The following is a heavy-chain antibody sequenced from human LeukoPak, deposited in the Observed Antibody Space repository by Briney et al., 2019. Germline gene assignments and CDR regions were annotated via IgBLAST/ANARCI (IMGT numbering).Heavy chain of an antibody. V-gene: IGHV3-30-3*01. Sequence: GGSLRLSCAASGFTFFGYAMHWVRQAPGKGLEWVAFISYAGSNKYYADSVKGRFTISRDNSNNTLYLQMNTLRAEDTAVYYCATVSASVGAFDIWGQGTMVTVSS. CDR3: ATVSASVGAFDI. CDR2: ISYAGSNK. D-gene: IGHD3-16*01. CDR1: GFTFFGYA. J-gene: IGHJ3*02.